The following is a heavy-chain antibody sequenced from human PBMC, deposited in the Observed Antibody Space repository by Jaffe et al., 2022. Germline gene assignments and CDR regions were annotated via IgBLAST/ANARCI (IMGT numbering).Heavy chain of an antibody. V-gene: IGHV3-30*02. Sequence: QVRLVESGGGVVQPGGSLRLSCAASGFTLTNYGMQWVRQAPGRGLEWVALIENDGINKYYVDYVKGRFTISRDSSKNTVYLEINSLRAEDTAVYYCAKDPPTRWGMDVWGKGTTVTVSS. CDR1: GFTLTNYG. D-gene: IGHD3-16*01. CDR3: AKDPPTRWGMDV. J-gene: IGHJ6*03. CDR2: IENDGINK.